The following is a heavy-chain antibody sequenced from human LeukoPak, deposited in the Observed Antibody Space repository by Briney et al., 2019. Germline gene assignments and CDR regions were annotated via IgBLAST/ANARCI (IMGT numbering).Heavy chain of an antibody. CDR2: IYYSGST. V-gene: IGHV4-31*03. CDR3: ARGRSSGWSYYFDY. J-gene: IGHJ4*02. Sequence: SETLSLTCTVSGGSISSGGYYWSWIRQHPGKGMEWIGYIYYSGSTYYNPSLKSRVTISVDTSKNQFSLKLSSVTAADTAVYYCARGRSSGWSYYFDYWGQGTLVTVSS. CDR1: GGSISSGGYY. D-gene: IGHD6-19*01.